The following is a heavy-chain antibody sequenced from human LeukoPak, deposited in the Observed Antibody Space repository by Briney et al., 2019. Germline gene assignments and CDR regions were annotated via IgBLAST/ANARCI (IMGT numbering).Heavy chain of an antibody. Sequence: GGSLRLSCAASGLTFSFYWMSWVRQAPGKGLVWVSLINSDGSSTSYADSVKGRITISRDNAKNTPYLQMNSLRAEDTAVYYCATLRYFDWSDYWGQGTLVTVSS. CDR1: GLTFSFYW. D-gene: IGHD3-9*01. J-gene: IGHJ4*02. CDR2: INSDGSST. V-gene: IGHV3-74*01. CDR3: ATLRYFDWSDY.